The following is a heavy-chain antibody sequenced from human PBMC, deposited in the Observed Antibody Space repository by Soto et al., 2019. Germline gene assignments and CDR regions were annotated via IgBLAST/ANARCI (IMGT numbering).Heavy chain of an antibody. CDR3: ARTSYDSSGTAADP. CDR2: IYYSGST. Sequence: TLSLTCTVSGGSISSGGYYWSWIRQHPGKGLEWIGYIYYSGSTYYNPSLKSRVTISVDTSKNQFSLKLSSVTAADTAVYYCARTSYDSSGTAADPWGQGTLVTVSS. D-gene: IGHD3-22*01. J-gene: IGHJ5*02. V-gene: IGHV4-31*03. CDR1: GGSISSGGYY.